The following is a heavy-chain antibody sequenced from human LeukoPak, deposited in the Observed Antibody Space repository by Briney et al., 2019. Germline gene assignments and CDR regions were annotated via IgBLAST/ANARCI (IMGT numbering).Heavy chain of an antibody. J-gene: IGHJ4*02. D-gene: IGHD1-1*01. CDR1: GYSFTSYW. CDR2: IYPGDSDT. Sequence: GESLKISCKGSGYSFTSYWIGWVRQMPGKGLDWMGIIYPGDSDTRYSPSFQGQVTISADKSISTAYLQWSSLKASDTAMYYCARRDLERRGEYYFDYWGQGTLVTVSS. CDR3: ARRDLERRGEYYFDY. V-gene: IGHV5-51*01.